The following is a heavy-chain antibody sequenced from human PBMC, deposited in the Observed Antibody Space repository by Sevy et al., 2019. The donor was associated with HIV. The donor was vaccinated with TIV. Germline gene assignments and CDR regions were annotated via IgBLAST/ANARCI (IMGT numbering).Heavy chain of an antibody. V-gene: IGHV3-7*01. CDR1: GFTFSSYW. CDR3: ARGVYYYDSSGYYNGDAFDI. J-gene: IGHJ3*02. D-gene: IGHD3-22*01. CDR2: IKQDGSEK. Sequence: GGSLRLSCAASGFTFSSYWMSWVRQAPGKGLEWVANIKQDGSEKYYVDSVKGRFTISRDNAKNSLYLQMNSLRAEDTAVYYCARGVYYYDSSGYYNGDAFDIWGQWTMVTVSS.